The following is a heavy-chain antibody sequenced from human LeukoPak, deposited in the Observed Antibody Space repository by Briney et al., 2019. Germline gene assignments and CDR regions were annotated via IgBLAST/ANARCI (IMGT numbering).Heavy chain of an antibody. V-gene: IGHV4-30-4*08. CDR3: ARLYRIAAAGTFDY. CDR1: GGSISSGDYY. D-gene: IGHD6-13*01. J-gene: IGHJ4*02. CDR2: IYYSGST. Sequence: PSETLSLTCSVSGGSISSGDYYWSWIRQPPGKGLEWIGYIYYSGSTYYNPSLKSRVTISLDASKNQFSLRLSSVTAADTAMYYSARLYRIAAAGTFDYWGQGTLVTVSA.